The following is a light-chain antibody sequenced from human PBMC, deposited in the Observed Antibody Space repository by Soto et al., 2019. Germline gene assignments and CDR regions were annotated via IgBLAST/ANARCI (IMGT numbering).Light chain of an antibody. CDR1: QSVSSSF. CDR3: QQYKSYWT. Sequence: EIVLTQSPGTLSLSPGERATLSCRASQSVSSSFLAWYQQKPGQAPRLLLYGASSRATGIPDRFSGSGSGTDFTLIISRLEPEDVAVYYCQQYKSYWTFGQGTKVEIK. CDR2: GAS. V-gene: IGKV3-20*01. J-gene: IGKJ1*01.